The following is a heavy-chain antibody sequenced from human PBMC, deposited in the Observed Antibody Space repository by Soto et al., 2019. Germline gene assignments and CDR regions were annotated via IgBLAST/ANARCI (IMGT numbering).Heavy chain of an antibody. Sequence: QVQLVESGGGVVQPGRSLTLSCAASGFTFSSYGMHWVRQAPGKGLEWVTFISYDANNKYFGDSVKGRFSISRDNSRNTLHLEMNSRRVDDTAVYYCVKEDDTTGYYPFDSWGQGTLVTVSS. CDR2: ISYDANNK. V-gene: IGHV3-30*18. J-gene: IGHJ4*02. CDR3: VKEDDTTGYYPFDS. D-gene: IGHD3-9*01. CDR1: GFTFSSYG.